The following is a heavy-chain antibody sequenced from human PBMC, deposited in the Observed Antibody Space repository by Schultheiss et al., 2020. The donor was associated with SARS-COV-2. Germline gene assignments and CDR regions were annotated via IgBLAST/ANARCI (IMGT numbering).Heavy chain of an antibody. V-gene: IGHV3-48*03. CDR1: GFTFSSYE. Sequence: GGSLRLSCAASGFTFSSYEMNWVRQAPGKGLEWVSYISSSGSTIYYADSVKGRFTISRDNAKNSLYLQMNSLRAEDTAVYYCARVLGDYYGSGSYDYWGQGTLVTVSS. J-gene: IGHJ4*02. D-gene: IGHD3-10*01. CDR3: ARVLGDYYGSGSYDY. CDR2: ISSSGSTI.